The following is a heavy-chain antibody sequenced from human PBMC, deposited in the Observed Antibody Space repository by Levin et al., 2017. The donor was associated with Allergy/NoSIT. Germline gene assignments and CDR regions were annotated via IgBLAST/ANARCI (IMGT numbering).Heavy chain of an antibody. CDR1: GFTFSSYA. J-gene: IGHJ4*02. CDR3: AKGWGDYYGSGSYYNRPFDY. CDR2: ISGSGGST. D-gene: IGHD3-10*01. Sequence: LSLTCAASGFTFSSYAMSWVRQAPGKGLEWVSAISGSGGSTYYADSVKGRFTISRDNSKNTLYLQMNSLRAEDTAVYYCAKGWGDYYGSGSYYNRPFDYWGQGTLVTVSS. V-gene: IGHV3-23*01.